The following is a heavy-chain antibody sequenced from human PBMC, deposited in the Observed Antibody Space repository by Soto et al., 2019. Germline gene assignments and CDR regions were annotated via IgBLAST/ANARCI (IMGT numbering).Heavy chain of an antibody. CDR1: GGSISGYY. CDR2: IYYSGST. CDR3: ARVFPGNNYYYYMDV. Sequence: SETLSLTCTVSGGSISGYYWSWIRQPPRKGLEWIGYIYYSGSTNYNPSLKSRVTISVDTSKNQFSLKLSSVIAADTAVYYCARVFPGNNYYYYMDVWGKGTTVTVS. V-gene: IGHV4-59*01. D-gene: IGHD1-26*01. J-gene: IGHJ6*03.